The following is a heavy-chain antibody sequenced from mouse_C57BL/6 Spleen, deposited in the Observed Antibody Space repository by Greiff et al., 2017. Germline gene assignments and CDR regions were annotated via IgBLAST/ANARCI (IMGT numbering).Heavy chain of an antibody. CDR1: GFSLTSYG. CDR2: IWSGGST. Sequence: VQLKESGPGLVQPSQSLSITCTVSGFSLTSYGVHWVRQSPGKGLEWLGVIWSGGSTDYNAAFISRLSISKDNSKSQVFFKMNSLQADDTAIYYCARGGYYYGSSYLDYWGQGTTLTVSS. V-gene: IGHV2-2*01. J-gene: IGHJ2*01. D-gene: IGHD1-1*01. CDR3: ARGGYYYGSSYLDY.